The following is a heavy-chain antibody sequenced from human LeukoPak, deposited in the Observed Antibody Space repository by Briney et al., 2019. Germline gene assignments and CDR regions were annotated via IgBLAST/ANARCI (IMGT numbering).Heavy chain of an antibody. CDR1: GGTISSYY. J-gene: IGHJ5*02. D-gene: IGHD3-22*01. V-gene: IGHV4-4*07. CDR2: IYTSGST. Sequence: PSETLYLTCTVSGGTISSYYWSWIRQPAGEGLEWIGRIYTSGSTNYNPSLKSRVTMSVDTSKNQFSLKLSSVTAADTAVYYCARDKNYYDSSGRTNWFDPWGQGTLVTVSS. CDR3: ARDKNYYDSSGRTNWFDP.